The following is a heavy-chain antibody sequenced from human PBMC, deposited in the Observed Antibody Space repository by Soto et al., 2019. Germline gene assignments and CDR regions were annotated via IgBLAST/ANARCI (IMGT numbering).Heavy chain of an antibody. CDR2: ISSSSSYI. V-gene: IGHV3-21*01. Sequence: GGSLRLSCAASGFTFSSYSMNWVRQAPGKGLEWVSSISSSSSYIYYADSVKGRFTISRDNAKNSLYLQMNSLRAEDTAVYYCARVPVDYDFWSGYSKPYYYGMDVWGQGTTVTVSS. J-gene: IGHJ6*02. CDR3: ARVPVDYDFWSGYSKPYYYGMDV. D-gene: IGHD3-3*01. CDR1: GFTFSSYS.